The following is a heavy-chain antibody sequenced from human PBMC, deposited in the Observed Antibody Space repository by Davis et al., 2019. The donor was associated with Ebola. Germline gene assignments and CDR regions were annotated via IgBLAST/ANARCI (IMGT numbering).Heavy chain of an antibody. CDR3: AKDMGNIVGGYYYGMDV. J-gene: IGHJ6*02. CDR1: GFTFSSYA. D-gene: IGHD2/OR15-2a*01. CDR2: ISSNGGST. Sequence: PGGSLRLSCSASGFTFSSYAMHWVRQAPGKGLEYVSAISSNGGSTYYADSVKGRFTISRDNSKNTLYLQMSSLRAEDTALYYCAKDMGNIVGGYYYGMDVWGQGTTVTVSS. V-gene: IGHV3-64D*08.